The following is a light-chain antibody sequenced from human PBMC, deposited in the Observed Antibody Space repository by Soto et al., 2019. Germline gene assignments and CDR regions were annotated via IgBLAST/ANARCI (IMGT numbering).Light chain of an antibody. CDR2: RNN. CDR3: GVWDDSLSGTV. J-gene: IGLJ2*01. Sequence: QSVMTKPPSASGTPGQRVNISCSGSSSNIGSNYVYWYRQFPGTAPKLLIQRNNQRPSGAPARFSGSKSGTSASLAISGLRSEDEADYYCGVWDDSLSGTVFGGGTK. V-gene: IGLV1-47*01. CDR1: SSNIGSNY.